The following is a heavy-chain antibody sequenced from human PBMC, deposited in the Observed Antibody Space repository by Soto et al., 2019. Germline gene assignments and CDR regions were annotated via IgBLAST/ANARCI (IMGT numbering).Heavy chain of an antibody. J-gene: IGHJ5*02. D-gene: IGHD5-12*01. CDR2: ISSNSNYI. Sequence: EVQLVESGGGLVQPGGSLRLSCAASGFTFSSYSMNWVRQAPGKGLEWVSSISSNSNYIYYADSMKGRFTISRDNAKNSLYLQMNSLRAEDTAVYYCARDWLNWFDPWGQGTLVTVSS. CDR3: ARDWLNWFDP. CDR1: GFTFSSYS. V-gene: IGHV3-21*01.